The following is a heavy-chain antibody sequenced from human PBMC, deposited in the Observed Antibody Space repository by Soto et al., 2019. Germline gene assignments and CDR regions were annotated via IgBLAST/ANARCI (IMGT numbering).Heavy chain of an antibody. CDR3: ANANGDYEDY. CDR2: ISYDGRNE. CDR1: GFVFSNYA. J-gene: IGHJ4*02. V-gene: IGHV3-30*18. Sequence: GGSLRLSCAASGFVFSNYAMHWVRQAPGKGLEWVAFISYDGRNEYYADSVKGRFTISRDNSKNTLYLQMNSLRGEDTAVYYCANANGDYEDYWGQGTLVTVSS. D-gene: IGHD4-17*01.